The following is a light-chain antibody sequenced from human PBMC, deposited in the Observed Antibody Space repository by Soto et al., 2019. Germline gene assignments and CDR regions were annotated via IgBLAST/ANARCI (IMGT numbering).Light chain of an antibody. J-gene: IGKJ1*01. CDR3: QQYNDNWT. CDR2: KAS. CDR1: QSISSW. Sequence: DIQMTQSPSTLSASVGARVTIPCRASQSISSWFAWSQQKPGQAPKLLIYKASTLQSGVPSRFSGSGSGTEFTLAISSLQPDDSATYYCQQYNDNWTFGQGTKVEIK. V-gene: IGKV1-5*03.